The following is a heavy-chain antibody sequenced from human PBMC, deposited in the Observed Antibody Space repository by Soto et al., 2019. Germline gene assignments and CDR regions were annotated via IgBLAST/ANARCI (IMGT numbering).Heavy chain of an antibody. V-gene: IGHV3-48*02. Sequence: GGSLRLSCAASGFTFSSYSMSWVRQAPGKGLEWVSYISSSSSTIYYADSVKGRFTISRDNAKNSLYLQMNSLRDEDTAVYYCARGTGYCSSTSCFLVAALSYYYYGMDVWGQGTTVTVSS. J-gene: IGHJ6*02. D-gene: IGHD2-2*01. CDR1: GFTFSSYS. CDR2: ISSSSSTI. CDR3: ARGTGYCSSTSCFLVAALSYYYYGMDV.